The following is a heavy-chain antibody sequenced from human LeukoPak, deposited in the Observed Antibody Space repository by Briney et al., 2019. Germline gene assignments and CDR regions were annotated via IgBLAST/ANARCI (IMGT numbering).Heavy chain of an antibody. CDR3: ARLNWNSAFDI. CDR2: IFYSGST. CDR1: GGSISTGTYY. V-gene: IGHV4-39*01. Sequence: PSETLSLTCSVSGGSISTGTYYWGWFRQPPGRGLEWIGTIFYSGSTYYNPSLKSRVTISVDTSKNQFSLKLSSVTAADTAVLYCARLNWNSAFDIWGQGTMVTVSS. D-gene: IGHD1-7*01. J-gene: IGHJ3*02.